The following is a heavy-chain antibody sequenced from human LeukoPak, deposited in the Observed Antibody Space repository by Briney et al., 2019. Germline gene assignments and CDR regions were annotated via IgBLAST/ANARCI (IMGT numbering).Heavy chain of an antibody. Sequence: GGSLRLSCAASGFVFSSYSMNWVRQAPGKGLEWVSFLIVGNGNQHYADSVKGRFTISRDDAKNSLYLQMNSLRAEDTAVYYCARDRNGGSFDYWGQATLVTVSS. V-gene: IGHV3-48*01. J-gene: IGHJ4*02. CDR1: GFVFSSYS. CDR3: ARDRNGGSFDY. CDR2: LIVGNGNQ. D-gene: IGHD4-23*01.